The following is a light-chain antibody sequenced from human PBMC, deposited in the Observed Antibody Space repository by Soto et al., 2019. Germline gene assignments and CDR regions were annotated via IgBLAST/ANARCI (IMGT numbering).Light chain of an antibody. J-gene: IGKJ1*01. Sequence: EVAMTQSPLSLSVTLGQSASISCRSSQSLVSSDGDAYLNWFHQRPGQSPRRLMYKVSDRDSGVPDRFSGNGSGTYFTLTINKVEAEDIGVYYCLQGTHFPPWTFGQGTKVDIK. CDR2: KVS. CDR3: LQGTHFPPWT. CDR1: QSLVSSDGDAY. V-gene: IGKV2-30*01.